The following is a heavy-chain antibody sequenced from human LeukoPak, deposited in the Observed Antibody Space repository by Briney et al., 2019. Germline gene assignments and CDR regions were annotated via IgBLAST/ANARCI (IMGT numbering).Heavy chain of an antibody. CDR1: GFTFDDYA. D-gene: IGHD6-6*01. Sequence: GGSLRLSCAASGFTFDDYAMHWVRQAPGKGLEWVSGISWNSGSIGYADSVKGRFTISRDNAKNSLYLQMNSLRAEDTALYYCAKAYSSPSPPDYWGQGTLVTVSS. J-gene: IGHJ4*02. V-gene: IGHV3-9*01. CDR3: AKAYSSPSPPDY. CDR2: ISWNSGSI.